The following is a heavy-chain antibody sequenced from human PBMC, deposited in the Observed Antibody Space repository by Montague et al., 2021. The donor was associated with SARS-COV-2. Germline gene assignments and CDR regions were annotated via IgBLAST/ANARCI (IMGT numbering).Heavy chain of an antibody. CDR1: GGSISTSNY. CDR3: ARHVFQSSSWSPAWVAFDS. J-gene: IGHJ4*02. CDR2: IYYCSST. Sequence: SETLSLTCTVSGGSISTSNYCGWFRQHPGKGLQWFGSIYYCSSTYYNTSFNSRLTIFVDPSKNQLSLRLTTVSAAASAVYYCARHVFQSSSWSPAWVAFDSSGQGTLVTVSS. V-gene: IGHV4-39*01. D-gene: IGHD6-6*01.